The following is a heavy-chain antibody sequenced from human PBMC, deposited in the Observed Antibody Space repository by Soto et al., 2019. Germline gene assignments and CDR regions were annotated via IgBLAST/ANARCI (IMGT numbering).Heavy chain of an antibody. CDR2: IHSGGST. Sequence: EVQLVESGGGLVQPGGSLRLSCAASGFTVSSNAMSWVRQAPGKGLEWVSVIHSGGSTYYADSVKARFTISRDNSKNRLFFQMPGLRAEDPALYYCARRMAPGTSAPDYWGQGTLVIVSS. CDR1: GFTVSSNA. CDR3: ARRMAPGTSAPDY. D-gene: IGHD6-13*01. V-gene: IGHV3-66*04. J-gene: IGHJ4*02.